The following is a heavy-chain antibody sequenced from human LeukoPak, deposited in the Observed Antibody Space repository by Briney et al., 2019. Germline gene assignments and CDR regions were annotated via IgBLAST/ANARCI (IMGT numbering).Heavy chain of an antibody. Sequence: PGGSLRLSCAASGFTFSSYAMSWVRQAPGKGLEWVAVISYDGSNKYYADSVKGRFTISRDNSKNTLYLQMNSLRAEDTAVYYCAKPVNWNFLYFDYWGQGTLVTVSS. CDR1: GFTFSSYA. D-gene: IGHD1-7*01. J-gene: IGHJ4*02. CDR3: AKPVNWNFLYFDY. V-gene: IGHV3-30-3*02. CDR2: ISYDGSNK.